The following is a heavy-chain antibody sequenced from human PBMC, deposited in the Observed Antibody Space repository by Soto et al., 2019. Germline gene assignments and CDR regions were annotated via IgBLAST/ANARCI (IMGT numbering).Heavy chain of an antibody. V-gene: IGHV4-59*01. CDR2: IYYSGST. D-gene: IGHD3-22*01. CDR1: GGSISSYY. J-gene: IGHJ5*02. CDR3: ARVKHYYDSSGYYRWFDP. Sequence: SETLSLTCTVSGGSISSYYWSWIRQPPGKGLEWIGYIYYSGSTNYNPSLKSRVTISVDTSKNQFSLKLSSVTAADTAVYYCARVKHYYDSSGYYRWFDPWGQGTLVTVS.